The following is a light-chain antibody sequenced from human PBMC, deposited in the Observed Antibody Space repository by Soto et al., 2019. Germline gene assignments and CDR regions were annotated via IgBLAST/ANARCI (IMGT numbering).Light chain of an antibody. CDR1: QSVSSNF. J-gene: IGKJ5*01. V-gene: IGKV3-20*01. CDR2: GAS. Sequence: EIVLTQSPGTLPLSPGERATLSCRASQSVSSNFLAWYQQKPGQAPRLLISGASNRATGIPDRFSGSGSVTDFTLTISRLEPEDFAVYYCQHYGNSPLTFGQGTRLEI. CDR3: QHYGNSPLT.